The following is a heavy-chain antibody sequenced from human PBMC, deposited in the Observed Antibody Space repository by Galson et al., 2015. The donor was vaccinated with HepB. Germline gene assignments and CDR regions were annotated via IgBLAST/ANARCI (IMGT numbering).Heavy chain of an antibody. J-gene: IGHJ4*02. CDR3: ARHEGTSPFDY. CDR1: GGSISSSSYY. CDR2: TYYSGST. Sequence: SETLSLTCTVSGGSISSSSYYWGWIRQPPGKGLEWIGSTYYSGSTYYNPSLKSRVTISVDTSKNQFSLKLSSVTAADTAVYYCARHEGTSPFDYWGQGTLVTVSS. V-gene: IGHV4-39*01. D-gene: IGHD1-1*01.